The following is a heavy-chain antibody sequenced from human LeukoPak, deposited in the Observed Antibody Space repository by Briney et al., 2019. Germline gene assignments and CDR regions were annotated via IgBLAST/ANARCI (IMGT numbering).Heavy chain of an antibody. CDR3: ASRTWTGAGYYAFDI. D-gene: IGHD3/OR15-3a*01. CDR1: GFTFTNYA. CDR2: EGSRGGT. V-gene: IGHV3-23*01. Sequence: GGSLRLSCAASGFTFTNYAVSWVRQAPGKGLEWVSAEGSRGGTYYADSVRGRFTITRDNSDNTLSLQMNSLRVEDTAVYFCASRTWTGAGYYAFDIWGQGTMVTVSS. J-gene: IGHJ3*02.